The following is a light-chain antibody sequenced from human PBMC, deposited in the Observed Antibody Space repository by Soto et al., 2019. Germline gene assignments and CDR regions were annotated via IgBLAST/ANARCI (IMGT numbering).Light chain of an antibody. CDR3: QHYNSYSEA. CDR1: QTISSW. J-gene: IGKJ1*01. CDR2: NAS. Sequence: DIQMTQSPSTLSGSVGDRVTITCRASQTISSWLAWYQQKPGKAPKLLLYNASTLKSGVPSRFSGSGSGTEFTLTISSLQPDDFATYYCQHYNSYSEAFGQGTKVDIK. V-gene: IGKV1-5*03.